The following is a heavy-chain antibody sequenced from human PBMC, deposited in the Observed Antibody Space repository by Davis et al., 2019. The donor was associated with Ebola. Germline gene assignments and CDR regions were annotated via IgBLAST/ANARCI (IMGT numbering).Heavy chain of an antibody. Sequence: LSLTCAVSGGSISSSNWWSWVRQAPGKGLEWVSYISSSGSTIYYADSVKGRFTISRDNAKNSLYLQMNSLRAEDTAVYYCACGNYYGSGSYRDWGQGTLVTVSS. CDR3: ACGNYYGSGSYRD. D-gene: IGHD3-10*01. CDR2: ISSSGSTI. CDR1: GGSISSSN. J-gene: IGHJ4*02. V-gene: IGHV3-48*03.